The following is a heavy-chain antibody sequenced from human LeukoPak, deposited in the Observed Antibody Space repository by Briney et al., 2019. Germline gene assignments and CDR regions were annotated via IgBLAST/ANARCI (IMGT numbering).Heavy chain of an antibody. D-gene: IGHD5/OR15-5a*01. V-gene: IGHV3-30-3*01. J-gene: IGHJ4*02. CDR3: AKDAGVLVSRSDSCFDY. Sequence: PGGSLRLSCAASGFTFSSYAMHWVRQAPGKGLEWVAVISYDGSNKYYADSVKGRFTISRDNSKNTLYLQMNSLRTEDTALYYCAKDAGVLVSRSDSCFDYWGQGTLVTVSS. CDR1: GFTFSSYA. CDR2: ISYDGSNK.